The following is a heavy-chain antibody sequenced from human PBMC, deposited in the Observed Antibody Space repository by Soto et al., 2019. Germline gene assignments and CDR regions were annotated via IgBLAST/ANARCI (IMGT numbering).Heavy chain of an antibody. CDR3: ARGVKLHTGDV. CDR2: IYYSGST. J-gene: IGHJ6*02. CDR1: GGSISSGGYY. Sequence: ASETLSLTCTVSGGSISSGGYYWSWIRQHPGKGLEWIGYIYYSGSTYYNPSLKSRVTISVDTSKNQFSLKLSSVTAADTAVYYCARGVKLHTGDVWGQGTTVTVSS. D-gene: IGHD2-8*02. V-gene: IGHV4-31*03.